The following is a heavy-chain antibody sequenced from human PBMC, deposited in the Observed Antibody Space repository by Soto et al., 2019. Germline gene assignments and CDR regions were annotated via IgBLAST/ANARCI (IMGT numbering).Heavy chain of an antibody. V-gene: IGHV1-18*04. D-gene: IGHD3-10*01. Sequence: QVQLVQSGAEVKKPGASVKVSCKASGYTFTSYGISWVRQAPGQGLEWMGWISAYNGNTNYAQKVQGRVTMTTDTSTSTAYMELRSLRSDDTAVYYCARGGDYGSGSYSDRYYYGMDVWGQGTTVTVSS. CDR3: ARGGDYGSGSYSDRYYYGMDV. CDR1: GYTFTSYG. J-gene: IGHJ6*02. CDR2: ISAYNGNT.